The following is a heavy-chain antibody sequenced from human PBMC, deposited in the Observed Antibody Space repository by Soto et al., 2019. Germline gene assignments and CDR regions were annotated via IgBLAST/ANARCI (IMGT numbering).Heavy chain of an antibody. V-gene: IGHV3-23*01. CDR2: ISGSGGST. D-gene: IGHD6-6*01. Sequence: EVQLLESGGGLVQPGGSLRLSCAASGFTFSSYAMSWVRQAPGKGLEWVSAISGSGGSTYYADSVKGRFTISRDNSKNTLYLQMNSLRVEDTDVYYCAKDEGSSSLNFDYWGQGTLVTVSS. CDR3: AKDEGSSSLNFDY. CDR1: GFTFSSYA. J-gene: IGHJ4*02.